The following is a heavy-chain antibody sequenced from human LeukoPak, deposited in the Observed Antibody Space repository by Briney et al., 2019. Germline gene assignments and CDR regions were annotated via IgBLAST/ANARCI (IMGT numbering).Heavy chain of an antibody. D-gene: IGHD6-13*01. CDR1: GDSIRSTSYY. V-gene: IGHV4-39*07. J-gene: IGHJ6*03. CDR3: AREGAGAAGPYYYYMDV. CDR2: IYYSGST. Sequence: SETLSLTCTVSGDSIRSTSYYWGWIRQPPGKGLEWIGSIYYSGSTYYNPSLKSRVTISVDTSKNQFSLKLSSVTAADTAVYYCAREGAGAAGPYYYYMDVWGKGTTVTVSS.